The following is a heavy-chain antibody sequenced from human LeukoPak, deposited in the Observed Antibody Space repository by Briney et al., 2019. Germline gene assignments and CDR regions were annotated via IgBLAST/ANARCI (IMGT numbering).Heavy chain of an antibody. CDR2: ISGSGGST. CDR3: ASGYDFWSGYYTNY. V-gene: IGHV3-23*01. D-gene: IGHD3-3*01. J-gene: IGHJ4*02. CDR1: GFTFSSYA. Sequence: GGSLRLSCAASGFTFSSYAMSWVRQALGKGLEWVSAISGSGGSTYYADSVKGRFTISRDNSKNTLYLQMNSLRAEDTAVYYCASGYDFWSGYYTNYWGQGTLVTVSS.